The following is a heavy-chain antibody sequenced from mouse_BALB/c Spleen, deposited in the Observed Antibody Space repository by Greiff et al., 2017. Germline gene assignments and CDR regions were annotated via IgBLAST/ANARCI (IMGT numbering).Heavy chain of an antibody. D-gene: IGHD1-3*01. CDR1: GFDFSRYW. V-gene: IGHV4-2*02. CDR2: INPGSSTI. Sequence: DVMLVESGGGLVQPGGSLNLSCAASGFDFSRYWMSWARQAPGKGQEWIGEINPGSSTINYTPSLKDKFIISRDNAKNTLYLQMSKVRSEDTALYYCARLDNYDAMDYWGQGTSVTVSS. CDR3: ARLDNYDAMDY. J-gene: IGHJ4*01.